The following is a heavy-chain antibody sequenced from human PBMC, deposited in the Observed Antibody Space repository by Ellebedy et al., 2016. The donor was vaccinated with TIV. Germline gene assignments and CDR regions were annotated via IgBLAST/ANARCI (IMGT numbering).Heavy chain of an antibody. D-gene: IGHD3-3*01. CDR3: ARVMSYDFWSGYYAPPDY. J-gene: IGHJ4*02. CDR1: GFTFSSYG. CDR2: ISYDGSNK. Sequence: GGSLRLXCAASGFTFSSYGMHWVRQAPGKGLEWVAVISYDGSNKYYADSVKGRFTISRDNSKNTLYLQMNSLRAEDTAVYYCARVMSYDFWSGYYAPPDYWGQGTLVTVSS. V-gene: IGHV3-30*03.